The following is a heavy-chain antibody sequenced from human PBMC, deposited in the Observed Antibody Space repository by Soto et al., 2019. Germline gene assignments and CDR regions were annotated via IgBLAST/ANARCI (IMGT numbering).Heavy chain of an antibody. J-gene: IGHJ2*01. CDR1: GGSISSYY. Sequence: SETLSLTCTVSGGSISSYYWSRIRQSPGKGLEWIGYISYSGSTNYNPSLKRRVTISVDTSKNQFSLKLSSMTAADTAVYYCAIRSRYCSGGACSGYWYFDLWGRGTLVTVSS. D-gene: IGHD2-15*01. CDR3: AIRSRYCSGGACSGYWYFDL. CDR2: ISYSGST. V-gene: IGHV4-59*08.